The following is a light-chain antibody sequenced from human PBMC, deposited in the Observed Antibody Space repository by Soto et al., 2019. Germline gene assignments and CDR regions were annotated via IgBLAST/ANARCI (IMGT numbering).Light chain of an antibody. V-gene: IGLV1-40*01. J-gene: IGLJ1*01. CDR2: GNS. CDR3: KSYAGSNTYV. Sequence: QSVLTQPPSVSGAPGQRVTISCTGSSSNIGAHYDVHWYQQLPGTAPKLLIYGNSNRPSGVPDRFSGSKSGTSASLAITGLQAEDEADYFCKSYAGSNTYVFGSGTKLTVL. CDR1: SSNIGAHYD.